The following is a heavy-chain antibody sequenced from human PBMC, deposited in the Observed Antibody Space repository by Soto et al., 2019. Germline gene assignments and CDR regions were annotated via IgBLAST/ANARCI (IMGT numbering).Heavy chain of an antibody. CDR1: GYTFTTYG. CDR2: ISAYNGNT. Sequence: QVQLVQSGAEVKKPGASVKVSCKASGYTFTTYGISWVRQAPGQGLEWMGWISAYNGNTDYAQKFQDRLTMTTDPSTNTAYMALRSLRSDDTAVYYCVRDYDLGSLGYWGQGTLVTVSS. CDR3: VRDYDLGSLGY. J-gene: IGHJ4*02. V-gene: IGHV1-18*01. D-gene: IGHD3-10*01.